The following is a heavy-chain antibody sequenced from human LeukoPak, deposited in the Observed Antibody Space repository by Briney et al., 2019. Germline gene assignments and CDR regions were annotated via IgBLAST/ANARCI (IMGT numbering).Heavy chain of an antibody. CDR3: ARDDADSAYADGDY. D-gene: IGHD5-12*01. CDR1: GGIFSSYT. J-gene: IGHJ4*02. Sequence: SVKVSCKASGGIFSSYTISWVRQAPGQGLEWMGRIILLLGIANYAQKFQGRVTIIADKSTSTAYMELSSLRSEDTAVYYCARDDADSAYADGDYWGQGTLVTVSS. V-gene: IGHV1-69*04. CDR2: IILLLGIA.